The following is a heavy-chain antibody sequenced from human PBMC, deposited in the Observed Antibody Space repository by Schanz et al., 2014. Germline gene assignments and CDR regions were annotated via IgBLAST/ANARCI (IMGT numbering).Heavy chain of an antibody. CDR1: GASFSDNF. V-gene: IGHV4-34*02. D-gene: IGHD2-15*01. Sequence: EQLQQWGAGLLKPSETLSLTCAVSGASFSDNFWTWIRQHPGKGLEWLGEVHHGGGSIYTPSLKSRLTISIDTSKNQFSLTLNSVTAADTGVYFCARILGQGGYFDSWGQVTLVTVSS. CDR2: VHHGGGS. J-gene: IGHJ4*02. CDR3: ARILGQGGYFDS.